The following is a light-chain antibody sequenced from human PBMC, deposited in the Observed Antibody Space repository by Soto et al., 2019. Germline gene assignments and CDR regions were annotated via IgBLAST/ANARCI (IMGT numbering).Light chain of an antibody. CDR1: SSDVGGHNL. CDR3: CTFAGSSTLV. V-gene: IGLV2-23*02. CDR2: ALS. J-gene: IGLJ3*02. Sequence: QSALTQPATVSRSPGQSITISCTGTSSDVGGHNLVSWYQQHPGKAPKLLIYALSEWPSGISNRFSGSKSGNTASLTISGFQAEDEADYHGCTFAGSSTLVCGGGTQLTVL.